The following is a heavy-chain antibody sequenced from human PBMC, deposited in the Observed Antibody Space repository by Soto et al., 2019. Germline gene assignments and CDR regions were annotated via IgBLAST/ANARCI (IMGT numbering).Heavy chain of an antibody. CDR1: GFTFSSYA. V-gene: IGHV3-23*01. D-gene: IGHD2-2*01. Sequence: GGSLRLSCAASGFTFSSYAMSWVRQAPGKGLEWVSTMSGSGGSTYYADSVKGRFAISRDNSKNTLYFQLNSLRAEDTAVYYCAKTPSTTCHDLGGMDVWGQGTTVTVSS. J-gene: IGHJ6*02. CDR3: AKTPSTTCHDLGGMDV. CDR2: MSGSGGST.